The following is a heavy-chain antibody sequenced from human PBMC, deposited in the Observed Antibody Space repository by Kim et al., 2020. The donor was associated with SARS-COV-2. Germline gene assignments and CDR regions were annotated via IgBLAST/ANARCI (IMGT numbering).Heavy chain of an antibody. V-gene: IGHV4-59*01. J-gene: IGHJ6*02. D-gene: IGHD3-9*01. CDR1: GGSISSYY. CDR3: ARAPKYYDILTGYYGYYGMDV. CDR2: IYYSGST. Sequence: SETLSLTCTVSGGSISSYYWSWIRQPPGKGLEWIGYIYYSGSTNYNPSLKSRVTISVDTSKNQFSLKLSSVTAADTAVYYCARAPKYYDILTGYYGYYGMDVWGQGTTVTVSS.